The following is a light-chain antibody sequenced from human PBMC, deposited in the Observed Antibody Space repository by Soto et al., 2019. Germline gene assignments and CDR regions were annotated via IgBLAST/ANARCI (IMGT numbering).Light chain of an antibody. CDR1: QSISTW. J-gene: IGKJ1*01. CDR2: DAS. CDR3: QQYNSYRWT. V-gene: IGKV1-5*01. Sequence: DIQMTQSPSTLSASVGDRVSITCRASQSISTWLAWYQQKPGKAPKLVIYDASSLKSGVPSRFSGSASGTEFTLTISRLQPDDFATYYCQQYNSYRWTFGQGTKVDI.